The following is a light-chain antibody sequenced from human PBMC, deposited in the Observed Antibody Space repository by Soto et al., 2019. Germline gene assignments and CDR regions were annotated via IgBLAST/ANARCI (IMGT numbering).Light chain of an antibody. J-gene: IGKJ1*01. CDR1: QNVFSY. CDR3: QQSYSTLWT. Sequence: DIQMTQSPSSLSASVGDRVTITCRASQNVFSYLSWYQHKPGKAPNLLIYAASSLQSGVPSRFSGSGSGTEFTLTISSLQPEDFATYYCQQSYSTLWTFGQGTKVEIK. CDR2: AAS. V-gene: IGKV1-39*01.